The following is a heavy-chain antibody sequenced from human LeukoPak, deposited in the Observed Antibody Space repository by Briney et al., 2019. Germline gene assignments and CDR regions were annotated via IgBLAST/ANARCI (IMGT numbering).Heavy chain of an antibody. CDR2: IIPIFGTA. CDR1: GGTFSSYA. D-gene: IGHD2-2*01. V-gene: IGHV1-69*05. Sequence: SVKVSCKASGGTFSSYAISWVRQAPGQGLEWMGGIIPIFGTANYAQKFQGRVTITTDESTSTAYMELSSLRFEDTAVYYCGIPAAAHYYYYGMDVWGQGTTVTVSS. J-gene: IGHJ6*02. CDR3: GIPAAAHYYYYGMDV.